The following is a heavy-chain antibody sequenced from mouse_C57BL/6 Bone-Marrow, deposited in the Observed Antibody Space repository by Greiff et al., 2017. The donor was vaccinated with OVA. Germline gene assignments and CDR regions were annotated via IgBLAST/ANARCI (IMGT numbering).Heavy chain of an antibody. CDR1: GFTFSDYG. J-gene: IGHJ2*01. CDR3: AREDGYYVHFDY. Sequence: EVKLVESGGGLVKPGGSLKLSCAASGFTFSDYGMHWVRQAPEKGLEWVAYISSGSSTIYYADTVKGRFTISRDNAKNTLFLQMTSLRSEDTAMYYCAREDGYYVHFDYWGQGTTLTVSS. CDR2: ISSGSSTI. D-gene: IGHD2-3*01. V-gene: IGHV5-17*01.